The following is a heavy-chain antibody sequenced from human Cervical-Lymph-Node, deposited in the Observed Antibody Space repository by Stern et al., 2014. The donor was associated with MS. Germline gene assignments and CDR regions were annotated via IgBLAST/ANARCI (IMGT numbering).Heavy chain of an antibody. CDR1: GFTFSNYW. J-gene: IGHJ6*02. Sequence: EVQLEESGGGLVQPGGSLRVSCAASGFTFSNYWMSWVRQAPGKGLEWVANIKQDGSEKYYVDSVKGRFTISRDNAKNSLYLQMNSLRAEDTAVYYCARDGRGYYYGMDVWGQGTTVTVSS. CDR2: IKQDGSEK. CDR3: ARDGRGYYYGMDV. V-gene: IGHV3-7*01.